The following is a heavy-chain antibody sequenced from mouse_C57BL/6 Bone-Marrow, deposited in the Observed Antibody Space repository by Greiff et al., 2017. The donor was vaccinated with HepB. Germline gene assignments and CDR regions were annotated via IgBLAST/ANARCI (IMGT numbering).Heavy chain of an antibody. CDR2: ILPGSGST. Sequence: QVQLKQSGAELMKPGASVKLSCKATGYTFTGYCIEWVKQRPGHGLEWIGEILPGSGSTNYNEKFKGKATFTAATSSNTAYMQLSSLTTEDSAIYYCANQLGGHYYGSSLDYWGQGTTLTVSS. CDR3: ANQLGGHYYGSSLDY. D-gene: IGHD1-1*01. J-gene: IGHJ2*01. V-gene: IGHV1-9*01. CDR1: GYTFTGYC.